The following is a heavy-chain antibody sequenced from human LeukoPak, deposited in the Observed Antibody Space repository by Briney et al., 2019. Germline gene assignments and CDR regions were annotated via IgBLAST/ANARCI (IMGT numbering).Heavy chain of an antibody. CDR1: GYTFTSYD. J-gene: IGHJ4*02. CDR3: ARDKDYYYDSSGYYIY. V-gene: IGHV1-8*01. Sequence: ASVKVSCKASGYTFTSYDINWVRQATGQGLEWMGWMNPNSGNTGYAQKLQGRVTMTTDTSTGTAYMELRSLRSDDTAVYYCARDKDYYYDSSGYYIYWGQGTLVTVSS. D-gene: IGHD3-22*01. CDR2: MNPNSGNT.